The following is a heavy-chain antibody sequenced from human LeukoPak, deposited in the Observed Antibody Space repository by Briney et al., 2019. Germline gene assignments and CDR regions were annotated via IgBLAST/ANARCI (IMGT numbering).Heavy chain of an antibody. CDR1: GYTFTGYY. CDR2: INPNSGGT. J-gene: IGHJ1*01. CDR3: ARELDFSSSSRGYFQY. V-gene: IGHV1-2*02. Sequence: ASVKVSCKASGYTFTGYYMHWVRQAPGQGLEWMGWINPNSGGTNYAQKFQDRVTMTRDTSISTAYMELSRLRSDDTAVYYCARELDFSSSSRGYFQYWGQGTLVTVSS. D-gene: IGHD6-6*01.